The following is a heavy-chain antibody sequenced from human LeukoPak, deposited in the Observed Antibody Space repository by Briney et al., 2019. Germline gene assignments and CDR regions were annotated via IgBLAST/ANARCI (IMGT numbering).Heavy chain of an antibody. CDR1: GFTSNCCA. J-gene: IGHJ4*02. V-gene: IGHV3-23*01. CDR2: ISGSGGST. Sequence: GGSLRLSCAASGFTSNCCAMSWVRQAPGKGLEWVSGISGSGGSTYYADSVKGRFTISRDNSKNTLYLQMNSLRAEDTAVYYCAREDRGSTSFDYWGQGTLATVSS. D-gene: IGHD2-2*01. CDR3: AREDRGSTSFDY.